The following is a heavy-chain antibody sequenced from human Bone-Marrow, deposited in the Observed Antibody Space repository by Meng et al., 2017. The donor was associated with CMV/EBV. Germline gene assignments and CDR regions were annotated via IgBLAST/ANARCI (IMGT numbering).Heavy chain of an antibody. D-gene: IGHD3-3*01. J-gene: IGHJ6*02. Sequence: GESLKISCATSGFTFSKYNMNWVRQAPGKGLEWVSYISSSSSTIYYADSVKGRFTISRDNAKNSLYLQMNSLRAEDTAVYYCARAVDSELHFWSGYYPYYYYGMDVWGQGTTVTFSS. CDR2: ISSSSSTI. CDR1: GFTFSKYN. V-gene: IGHV3-48*04. CDR3: ARAVDSELHFWSGYYPYYYYGMDV.